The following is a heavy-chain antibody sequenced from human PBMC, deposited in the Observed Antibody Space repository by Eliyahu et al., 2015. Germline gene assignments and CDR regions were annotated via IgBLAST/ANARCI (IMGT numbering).Heavy chain of an antibody. Sequence: EVQLVESGGGLVQPGGSLXLSCAASGXTFXGSAXPXVRQASGKGLEWVGRIRSKANSYATAYAASVKGRFTISRDDSKNTAYLQMNSLKTEDTAVYYCTRLVEASYCGGDCYLGWFDPWGQGTLVTVSS. CDR2: IRSKANSYAT. CDR1: GXTFXGSA. CDR3: TRLVEASYCGGDCYLGWFDP. V-gene: IGHV3-73*01. D-gene: IGHD2-21*02. J-gene: IGHJ5*02.